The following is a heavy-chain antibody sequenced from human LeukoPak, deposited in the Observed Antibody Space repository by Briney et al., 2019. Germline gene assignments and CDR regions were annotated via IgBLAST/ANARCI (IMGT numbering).Heavy chain of an antibody. Sequence: PSHTLSLLCTVSGGSISRGDYYWSWIRQPPGKGLEWIGYIYYSGSTYYNPSLKSRATISVDTSKNQFSLKLSSVTAADTAVYYCAREDYGVLFDYWGQGTLVTVSS. CDR2: IYYSGST. J-gene: IGHJ4*02. D-gene: IGHD4-17*01. CDR1: GGSISRGDYY. CDR3: AREDYGVLFDY. V-gene: IGHV4-30-4*01.